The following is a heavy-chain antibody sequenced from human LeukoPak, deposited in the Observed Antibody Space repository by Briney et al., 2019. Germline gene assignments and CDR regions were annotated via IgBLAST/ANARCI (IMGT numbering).Heavy chain of an antibody. CDR2: IRPSGDNT. J-gene: IGHJ4*02. Sequence: PGGSLRLSCAASGFTFSSYDMTWVRQAPGRGLEWVSSIRPSGDNTYYGDSVKGRFTISRDNSKNTVYLQMNSLRAEDTAVYYCAKRRVSRSVVITDFDYWGQGTLVTVSS. CDR1: GFTFSSYD. D-gene: IGHD3-22*01. V-gene: IGHV3-23*01. CDR3: AKRRVSRSVVITDFDY.